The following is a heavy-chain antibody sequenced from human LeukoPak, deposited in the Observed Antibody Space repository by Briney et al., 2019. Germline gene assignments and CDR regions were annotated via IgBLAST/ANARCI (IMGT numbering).Heavy chain of an antibody. Sequence: SETLSLTYAVSADSFSSHYWTWIRQPPGKGLEWIGYISYIGSTNYNPSLKSRVTISIDTSKNQFSLKLTSVTAADTAVYYCARDLVTVTKGFDIWGQGTMVSVSS. D-gene: IGHD4-17*01. CDR1: ADSFSSHY. CDR3: ARDLVTVTKGFDI. CDR2: ISYIGST. J-gene: IGHJ3*02. V-gene: IGHV4-59*11.